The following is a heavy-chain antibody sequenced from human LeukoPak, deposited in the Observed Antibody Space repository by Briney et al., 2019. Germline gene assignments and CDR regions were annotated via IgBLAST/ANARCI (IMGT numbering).Heavy chain of an antibody. CDR2: IYYSGST. J-gene: IGHJ6*03. D-gene: IGHD3-10*01. CDR3: ARDGGPGLSPMDYYYYYMDV. V-gene: IGHV4-39*07. CDR1: GGSISSSSYY. Sequence: PSETLSLTCTVSGGSISSSSYYWGWIRQPPGKGLEWIGSIYYSGSTYYNPSLKSRVTISVDTSKNQFSLKLSSVTAADTAVYYCARDGGPGLSPMDYYYYYMDVWGKGTTVTVSS.